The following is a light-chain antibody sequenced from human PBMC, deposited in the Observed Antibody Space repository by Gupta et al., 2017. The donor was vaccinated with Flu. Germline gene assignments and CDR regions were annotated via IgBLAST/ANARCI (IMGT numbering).Light chain of an antibody. CDR2: AAS. CDR1: QGIGSW. V-gene: IGKV1-12*01. J-gene: IGKJ4*01. CDR3: LQANSFPLT. Sequence: IQMTQSPSTVSASVGGRVSITCRASQGIGSWLAWYQQKPGKAPKFLIHAASTLEGGVPSRFSGSGYGTDFTLTISSLQPEDFATYFCLQANSFPLTFGGGTKVEMK.